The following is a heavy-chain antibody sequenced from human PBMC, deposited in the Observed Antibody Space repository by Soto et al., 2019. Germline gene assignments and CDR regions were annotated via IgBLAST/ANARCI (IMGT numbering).Heavy chain of an antibody. Sequence: EVQLVESGGGLVQPGRSLRLSCAASGFTFDDYAMHWVRQAPGKGLEWVSGISWNSDNIVYADSVKGRFTISRDNAKNSLYLQMNNLKIEDTAMYYCARAKSGTSNTFDIWGQGTKVTVSS. CDR1: GFTFDDYA. D-gene: IGHD1-26*01. CDR3: ARAKSGTSNTFDI. V-gene: IGHV3-9*01. J-gene: IGHJ3*02. CDR2: ISWNSDNI.